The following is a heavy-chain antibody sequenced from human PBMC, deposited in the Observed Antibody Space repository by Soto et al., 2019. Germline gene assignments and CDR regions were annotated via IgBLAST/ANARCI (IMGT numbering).Heavy chain of an antibody. Sequence: QVQLVQSGAEVKTPGSSLKVSCKVSGSRFSNYVISWVRQAPGHVLEWLGRIIPIFNSTKYAQNFQGRVTNTEDKSTSTATLELSSLRSDYTAVYYGAREGRGKKAGYNGLFSLGYWGQGTLVTVSS. CDR2: IIPIFNST. CDR1: GSRFSNYV. CDR3: AREGRGKKAGYNGLFSLGY. J-gene: IGHJ4*02. V-gene: IGHV1-69*06. D-gene: IGHD2-21*01.